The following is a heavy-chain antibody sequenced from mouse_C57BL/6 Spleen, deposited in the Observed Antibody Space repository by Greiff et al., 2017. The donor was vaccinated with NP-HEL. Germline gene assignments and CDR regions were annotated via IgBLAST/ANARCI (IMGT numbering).Heavy chain of an antibody. D-gene: IGHD1-1*01. J-gene: IGHJ2*01. V-gene: IGHV1-26*01. CDR3: ARAIVAPFDY. CDR1: GYTFTDYY. CDR2: INPNNGGT. Sequence: EVQLQRSGPELVKPGASVKISCKASGYTFTDYYMNWVKQSHGKSLEWIGDINPNNGGTSYNQKFKGKATLTVDKSSSTAYMELRSLTSEDSAVYYCARAIVAPFDYWGQGTTLTVSS.